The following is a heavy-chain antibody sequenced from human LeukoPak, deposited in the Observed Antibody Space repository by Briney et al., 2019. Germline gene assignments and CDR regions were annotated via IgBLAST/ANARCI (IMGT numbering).Heavy chain of an antibody. V-gene: IGHV4-39*07. CDR3: ARGTVGATRVRYYYYMDV. CDR1: GGSISSSSYY. CDR2: IYYSGST. J-gene: IGHJ6*03. D-gene: IGHD1-26*01. Sequence: SETLSLTCTVSGGSISSSSYYWGWIRQPPGKGLEWIGSIYYSGSTNYNPSLKSRVTISVDTSKNQFSLKLSSVTAADTAVYYCARGTVGATRVRYYYYMDVWGKGTTVTISS.